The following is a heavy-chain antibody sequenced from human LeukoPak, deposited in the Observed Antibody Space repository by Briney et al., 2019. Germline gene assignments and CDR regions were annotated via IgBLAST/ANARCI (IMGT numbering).Heavy chain of an antibody. CDR1: GFTFSDYG. J-gene: IGHJ4*02. CDR2: ISGSGSST. D-gene: IGHD6-19*01. CDR3: AKEYSSGWYD. V-gene: IGHV3-23*01. Sequence: GGSLRLSCAASGFTFSDYGMSWVRQPPGKGLEWVSYISGSGSSTHYVDSVKGRFTISRDNSRNTLYLQLNSLRDDDTAVYYCAKEYSSGWYDWGQGTLVTVSS.